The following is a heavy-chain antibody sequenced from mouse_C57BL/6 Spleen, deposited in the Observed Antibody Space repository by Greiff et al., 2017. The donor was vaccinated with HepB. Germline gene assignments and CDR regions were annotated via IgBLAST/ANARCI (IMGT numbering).Heavy chain of an antibody. Sequence: EVQLQQSGPELVKPGASVKISCKASGYTFTDYYMNWVKQSHGKSLEWIGDINPNNGGTSYNQKFKGKATLTVDKSSSTAYMELRSLTSDDSAVYYCARSSPTGAYAMDYWGQGTSVTVSS. D-gene: IGHD4-1*01. CDR1: GYTFTDYY. V-gene: IGHV1-26*01. CDR2: INPNNGGT. J-gene: IGHJ4*01. CDR3: ARSSPTGAYAMDY.